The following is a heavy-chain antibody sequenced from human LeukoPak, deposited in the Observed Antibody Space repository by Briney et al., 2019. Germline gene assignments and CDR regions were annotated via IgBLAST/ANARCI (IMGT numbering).Heavy chain of an antibody. D-gene: IGHD5-18*01. CDR1: GFTFSSYG. CDR3: AKDHYGYGSYFDY. V-gene: IGHV3-30*18. J-gene: IGHJ4*02. CDR2: ISYDGSNK. Sequence: PGGSLRLSCAASGFTFSSYGMHWVRQAPGKGLEWVALISYDGSNKYYADSVKGRFTISRDNSKNTLYLHMNSLRPEDTAVYYCAKDHYGYGSYFDYWGQGTLVTVSS.